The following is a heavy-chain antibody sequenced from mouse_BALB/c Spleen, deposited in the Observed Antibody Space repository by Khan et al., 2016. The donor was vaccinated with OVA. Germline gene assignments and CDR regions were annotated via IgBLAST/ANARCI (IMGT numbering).Heavy chain of an antibody. Sequence: QIQLVQSGPELKKPGETVKISCKAFGYTFKDYVMNWVKQSPGEGLKWMGWMNTYTGEPTYADDFEGRFAFYLETSAHTAYLQISSLKDEDRATYFCVRVHGGYWGQGTALTVSS. CDR1: GYTFKDYV. V-gene: IGHV9-1*02. CDR2: MNTYTGEP. J-gene: IGHJ2*01. CDR3: VRVHGGY.